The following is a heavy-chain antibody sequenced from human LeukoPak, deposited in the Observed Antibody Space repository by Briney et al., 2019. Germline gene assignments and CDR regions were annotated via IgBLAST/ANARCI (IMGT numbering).Heavy chain of an antibody. CDR3: ARGLYYDSSGYYGDSLDY. J-gene: IGHJ4*02. CDR2: MNPNSGNT. CDR1: GYTFTSYD. Sequence: GASVKVSCKASGYTFTSYDINWVRQATGQGLEWMGWMNPNSGNTGYAQKFQGRVTMTRNTSISTAYMELSSLRSEDTAVYYRARGLYYDSSGYYGDSLDYWGQGTLVTVSS. V-gene: IGHV1-8*01. D-gene: IGHD3-22*01.